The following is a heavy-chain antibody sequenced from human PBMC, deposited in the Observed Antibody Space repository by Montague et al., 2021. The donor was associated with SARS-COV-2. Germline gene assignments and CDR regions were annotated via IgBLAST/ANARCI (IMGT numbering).Heavy chain of an antibody. CDR2: ISYDGSNK. CDR1: GFTFSSYA. J-gene: IGHJ6*02. Sequence: SLSLSWAASGFTFSSYAMHWVRQAPGKGLEWVAVISYDGSNKYYADSVKGRFTISRDNSKNTLCLQMNSLRAEDTAVYYCARDIATLGRWLQVPWALYYYYGMDVWGQGTTVTVS. CDR3: ARDIATLGRWLQVPWALYYYYGMDV. V-gene: IGHV3-30*04. D-gene: IGHD5-24*01.